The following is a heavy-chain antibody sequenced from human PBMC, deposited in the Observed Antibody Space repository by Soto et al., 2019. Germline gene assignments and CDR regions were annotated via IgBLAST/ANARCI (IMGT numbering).Heavy chain of an antibody. CDR3: TTDLFPIVVVQPRDAFAI. Sequence: GGSLRLSCAASGFTFSNAWMNWVRQAPGKGLEWVGRIKSKTDGGTTDYAAPVKGRFTISRDDSKNTLYLQMNSLKTEDTAVYYCTTDLFPIVVVQPRDAFAIWGQGTMVTVSS. CDR2: IKSKTDGGTT. CDR1: GFTFSNAW. D-gene: IGHD2-2*01. V-gene: IGHV3-15*07. J-gene: IGHJ3*02.